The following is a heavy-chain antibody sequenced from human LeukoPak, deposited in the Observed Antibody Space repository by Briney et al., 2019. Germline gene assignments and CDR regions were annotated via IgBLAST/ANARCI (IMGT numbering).Heavy chain of an antibody. Sequence: GASVKVSCKASGYSFTNYDINWVRQATGQGLEWMGWMNPKSGDTGYSQKFQGRVFITRDTSINTAYMELSSLGSDDTAVYYCARVNNRYCSSTSCYRYWFDPWGQGTLVTVSS. CDR1: GYSFTNYD. CDR2: MNPKSGDT. CDR3: ARVNNRYCSSTSCYRYWFDP. J-gene: IGHJ5*02. D-gene: IGHD2-2*02. V-gene: IGHV1-8*03.